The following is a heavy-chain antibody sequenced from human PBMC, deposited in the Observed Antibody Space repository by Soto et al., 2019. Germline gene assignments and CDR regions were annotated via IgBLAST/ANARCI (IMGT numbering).Heavy chain of an antibody. CDR2: INNRGTTI. Sequence: GGSLRLSCVDSGFTISSYEMNWVRQAPGKGLEWVSYINNRGTTIYYADSVKGRFTISRDNAKNALYLQMNSLRAEDTAVYYCARGHCTSTICYRQYYGMDVWGQGTTVTVSS. D-gene: IGHD2-2*02. J-gene: IGHJ6*02. V-gene: IGHV3-48*03. CDR1: GFTISSYE. CDR3: ARGHCTSTICYRQYYGMDV.